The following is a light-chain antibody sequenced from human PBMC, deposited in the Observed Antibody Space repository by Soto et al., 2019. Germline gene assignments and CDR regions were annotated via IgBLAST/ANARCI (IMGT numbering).Light chain of an antibody. CDR3: QQWIRWT. V-gene: IGKV3-15*01. CDR2: GAS. Sequence: EIVMTQSPATLSVSPGDRVTLSCRASERVGSNVAWYQHKPGQAPRLLIYGASVRATGIPDRFSGSGSETEFTLTIGSLQSEDFAVYYCQQWIRWTFGQGTRLELK. CDR1: ERVGSN. J-gene: IGKJ1*01.